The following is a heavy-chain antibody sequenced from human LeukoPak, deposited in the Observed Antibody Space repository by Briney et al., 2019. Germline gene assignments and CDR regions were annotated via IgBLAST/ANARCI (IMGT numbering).Heavy chain of an antibody. CDR1: GGSISSSSYY. CDR3: ARISSYDFWSGYHDYYYGMDV. J-gene: IGHJ6*02. Sequence: SETLSLTCTVSGGSISSSSYYWGWIRQPPGKGLEWIGSIYYSGSTYYNPSLKSRVTISVDTSKNQFSLKLSSVTAADTAVYYCARISSYDFWSGYHDYYYGMDVWGQGTTVAVSS. D-gene: IGHD3-3*01. V-gene: IGHV4-39*01. CDR2: IYYSGST.